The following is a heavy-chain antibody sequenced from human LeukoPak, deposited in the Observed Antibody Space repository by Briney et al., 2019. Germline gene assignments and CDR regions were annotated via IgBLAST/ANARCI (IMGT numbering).Heavy chain of an antibody. CDR3: ARGGAARLHFQN. CDR1: GGSISTYY. CDR2: IYHSGST. Sequence: SETLSLTCTVSGGSISTYYWNWIRQPPGKGLEWIGYIYHSGSTNYNPSLQSRVTISIDTSKNQFSLYLNSVTAADTAVYYCARGGAARLHFQNWGQGTLVTVSS. V-gene: IGHV4-59*01. J-gene: IGHJ1*01. D-gene: IGHD6-6*01.